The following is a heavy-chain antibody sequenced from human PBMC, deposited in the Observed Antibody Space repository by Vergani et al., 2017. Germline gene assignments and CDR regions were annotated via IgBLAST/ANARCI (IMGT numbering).Heavy chain of an antibody. V-gene: IGHV4-59*01. Sequence: QVQLQESGPGLVRPSETLSLTCTVSGGSLSGYYGNWIRQTPGEGLEWIGYVEDSGYFNYNPSLKTRVSMSSDTSNNQFSLLLSSVTVAYTAVYYCARSIVSQNPPDYFYNCVQGTLVTVSS. D-gene: IGHD1-14*01. CDR3: ARSIVSQNPPDYFYN. CDR1: GGSLSGYY. J-gene: IGHJ4*02. CDR2: VEDSGYF.